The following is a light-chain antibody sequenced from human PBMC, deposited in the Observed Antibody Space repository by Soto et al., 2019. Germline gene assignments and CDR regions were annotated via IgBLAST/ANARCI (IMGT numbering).Light chain of an antibody. V-gene: IGKV1-39*01. CDR2: AAS. Sequence: DIQMTQSPSSLSASVGDRITISCRASESISNFLNWYQQKPGQAPKILIYAASTLQSGAPLRFIGSGSGTDFNLTISSLQPEDFATYFCQQAYSMLFTFGGGTKVEIK. CDR3: QQAYSMLFT. CDR1: ESISNF. J-gene: IGKJ4*01.